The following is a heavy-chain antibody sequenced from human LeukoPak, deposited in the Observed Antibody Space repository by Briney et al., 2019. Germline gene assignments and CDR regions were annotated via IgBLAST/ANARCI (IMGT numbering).Heavy chain of an antibody. CDR3: ARDQLNFPY. Sequence: PGGSLRLSCAAFGFTFSDYYMSWIRQAPGKGLEWISYIGSSGSTINYADSVKGRFTISRDNAKNSLYLQMNSLRAEDTAVYYCARDQLNFPYWGRGTLVTVSS. J-gene: IGHJ4*02. D-gene: IGHD3-10*01. V-gene: IGHV3-11*01. CDR1: GFTFSDYY. CDR2: IGSSGSTI.